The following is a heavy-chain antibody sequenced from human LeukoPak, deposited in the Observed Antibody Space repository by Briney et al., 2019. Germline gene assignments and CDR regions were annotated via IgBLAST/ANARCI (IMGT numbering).Heavy chain of an antibody. D-gene: IGHD4-17*01. V-gene: IGHV1-69*05. CDR3: ARDKRMTTVTTGDY. CDR1: GGTFSSYA. CDR2: IIPIFGTA. Sequence: GASVKVSCKASGGTFSSYAISWVRQAPGQGLEWMGGIIPIFGTANYAQKLQGRVTMTTDTSTSTAYMELRSLRSDDTAVYYCARDKRMTTVTTGDYWGQGTLVTVSS. J-gene: IGHJ4*02.